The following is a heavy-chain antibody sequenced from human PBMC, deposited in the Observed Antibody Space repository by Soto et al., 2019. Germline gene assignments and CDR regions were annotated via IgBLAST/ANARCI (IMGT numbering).Heavy chain of an antibody. D-gene: IGHD1-26*01. CDR1: GGSISVYY. Sequence: TLSLTCTISGGSISVYYWSWIRQPPGQALEWIGYIYDSGSPYYNPSLRSRVIISADTSKNQISLKLTSATAADTAVYYCARGVGSSPPRYWGRGTLVTVSS. CDR3: ARGVGSSPPRY. J-gene: IGHJ4*02. V-gene: IGHV4-59*01. CDR2: IYDSGSP.